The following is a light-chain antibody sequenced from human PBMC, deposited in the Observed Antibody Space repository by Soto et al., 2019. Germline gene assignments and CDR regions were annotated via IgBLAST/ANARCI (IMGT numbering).Light chain of an antibody. CDR3: AAWDDSLNGPV. CDR2: SNN. V-gene: IGLV1-44*01. CDR1: SSNIGSNT. Sequence: QSVLTQPPSASGTPGQRVTISCSGGSSNIGSNTVNWYQHLPGTAPQLLIYSNNQRPSGVPDRFSGSMSATSASLAISGLQSEDEADYYCAAWDDSLNGPVFGGGTKVTVL. J-gene: IGLJ2*01.